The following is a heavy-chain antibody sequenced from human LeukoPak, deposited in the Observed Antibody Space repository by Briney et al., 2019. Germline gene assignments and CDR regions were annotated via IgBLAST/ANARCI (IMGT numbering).Heavy chain of an antibody. D-gene: IGHD5-24*01. Sequence: GGSLRLSCAASGFTFSDYYMTWIRQAPGKGLEWLSYISSSGSNIYYADSVKGRFTISRDNAKNSLYLQMNSLRAEDTAVYYCVRESIGDGYNSIFDYWGQGILVTVSS. V-gene: IGHV3-11*01. CDR3: VRESIGDGYNSIFDY. CDR1: GFTFSDYY. J-gene: IGHJ4*02. CDR2: ISSSGSNI.